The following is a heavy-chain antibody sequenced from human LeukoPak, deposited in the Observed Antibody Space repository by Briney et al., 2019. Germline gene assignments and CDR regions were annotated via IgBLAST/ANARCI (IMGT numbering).Heavy chain of an antibody. V-gene: IGHV3-66*01. CDR2: FFTDGST. CDR1: GFTVSSNY. J-gene: IGHJ4*02. CDR3: ARGVYSSGWLDY. D-gene: IGHD6-19*01. Sequence: GGSLRLSCAASGFTVSSNYMSWVRQAAGKGLEWLSIFFTDGSTYNADSVKGRFTISSDNSKNTLYLQMDSLRAEDTAVYYCARGVYSSGWLDYWGRGTLVTVSS.